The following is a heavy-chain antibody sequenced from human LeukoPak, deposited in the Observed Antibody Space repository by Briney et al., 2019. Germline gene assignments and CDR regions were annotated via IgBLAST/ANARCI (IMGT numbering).Heavy chain of an antibody. J-gene: IGHJ4*02. CDR2: IWYDGSNK. V-gene: IGHV3-33*01. Sequence: GGSLRLPCAASGFTFSSYGMHWVRQAPGKGLEWVAVIWYDGSNKYYADSVKGRFTISRDNSKNTLYLQMNSLRAEDTAVYYCARDSGDIVVVPAAILADNYFDYWGQGTLVTVSS. CDR3: ARDSGDIVVVPAAILADNYFDY. D-gene: IGHD2-2*02. CDR1: GFTFSSYG.